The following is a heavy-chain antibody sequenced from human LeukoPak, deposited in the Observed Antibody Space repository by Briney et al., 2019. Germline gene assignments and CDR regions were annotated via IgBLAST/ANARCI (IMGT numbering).Heavy chain of an antibody. CDR2: INPNNGVT. CDR3: ARDGAVAGSLVDY. Sequence: ASVKVSCKASGYTFTGNYMHWVRQAPGQGLERMGWINPNNGVTDFAQKFQGRVTMTSDTSISTAYMELSGLRSDDTAIYYCARDGAVAGSLVDYWGQGTLVTVSS. CDR1: GYTFTGNY. J-gene: IGHJ4*02. D-gene: IGHD6-19*01. V-gene: IGHV1-2*02.